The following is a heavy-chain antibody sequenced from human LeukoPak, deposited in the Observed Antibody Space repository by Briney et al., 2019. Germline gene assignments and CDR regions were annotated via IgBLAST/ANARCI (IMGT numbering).Heavy chain of an antibody. V-gene: IGHV1-69*04. CDR2: IIPILGIA. CDR1: GGTFSSYA. Sequence: GASVKVSCKASGGTFSSYAISWVRQAPGQGLEWMGRIIPILGIANYAQKFQGRVTITADKSTSTAYMELSSLRSEDTAVYYCARDTTYDYVWGSYRYTAEYFQHWGQGTLVTVSS. D-gene: IGHD3-16*02. J-gene: IGHJ1*01. CDR3: ARDTTYDYVWGSYRYTAEYFQH.